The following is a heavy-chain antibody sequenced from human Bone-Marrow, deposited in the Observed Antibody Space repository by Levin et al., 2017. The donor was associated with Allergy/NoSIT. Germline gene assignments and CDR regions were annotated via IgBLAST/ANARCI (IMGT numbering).Heavy chain of an antibody. CDR1: GGTFSSYA. CDR3: ARGELDHTIFGVVIIDYYGMDV. D-gene: IGHD3-3*01. Sequence: GASVKVSCKASGGTFSSYAISWVRQAPGQGLEWMGGIIPIFGTANYAQKFQGRVTITADESTSTAYMELSSLRSEDTAVYYCARGELDHTIFGVVIIDYYGMDVWGQGTTVTVSS. J-gene: IGHJ6*02. V-gene: IGHV1-69*13. CDR2: IIPIFGTA.